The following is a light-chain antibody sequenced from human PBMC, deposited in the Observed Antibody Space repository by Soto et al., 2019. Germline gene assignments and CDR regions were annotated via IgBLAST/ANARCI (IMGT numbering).Light chain of an antibody. V-gene: IGKV1-5*03. CDR2: RAS. Sequence: DIQMTQSPSTLSGSVGDSVTITCRASQSIHIYLAWYQQKPGKAPKLLIYRASTLEGGVPSRFIGSGSGTDFSLTFNSLQPDDIATYYCQQYHSYLSTFGQGTKVEIK. CDR3: QQYHSYLST. J-gene: IGKJ2*01. CDR1: QSIHIY.